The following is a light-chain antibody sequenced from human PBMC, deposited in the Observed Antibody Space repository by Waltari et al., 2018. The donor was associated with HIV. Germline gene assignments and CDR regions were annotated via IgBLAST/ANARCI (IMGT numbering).Light chain of an antibody. CDR2: SAA. CDR3: QHYNSRPPLT. V-gene: IGKV3-15*01. Sequence: ILMTPSPATLSVTPGERATLSSRAGQSVTNNLAWNQQKPGQAPRLIIFSAAASASGVPGRFSASGSGTEGTLTISSLQPEDSAVYYCQHYNSRPPLTCGQGTRVEIK. CDR1: QSVTNN. J-gene: IGKJ5*01.